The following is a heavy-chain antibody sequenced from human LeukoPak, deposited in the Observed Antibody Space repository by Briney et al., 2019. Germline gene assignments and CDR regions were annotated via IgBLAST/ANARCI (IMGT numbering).Heavy chain of an antibody. CDR2: IYHSGST. J-gene: IGHJ4*02. Sequence: PSETLTLTCAVSGYSISSGYYWGRIRQPPGKGLEWIGSIYHSGSTYYNPSLKSRVTISVDTSKNQFSLKLSSVTAADTAVYYCARADYGDPYYFDYWGQGTLVTVSS. D-gene: IGHD4-17*01. CDR3: ARADYGDPYYFDY. V-gene: IGHV4-38-2*01. CDR1: GYSISSGYY.